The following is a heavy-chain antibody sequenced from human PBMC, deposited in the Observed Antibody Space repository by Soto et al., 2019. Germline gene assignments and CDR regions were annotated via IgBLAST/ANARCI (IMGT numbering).Heavy chain of an antibody. Sequence: QVQLVQSGAEVKKPGSSVKVSCKASGGKFTSNTFSWVRQAPGQGLEWMGRIIPILDVAHYAQKFQGRVTITADKSTNTTYMELSSLTSGDTDIYYCARERITPLFYWGPGILVIVSS. CDR3: ARERITPLFY. CDR2: IIPILDVA. J-gene: IGHJ4*02. V-gene: IGHV1-69*04. D-gene: IGHD1-20*01. CDR1: GGKFTSNT.